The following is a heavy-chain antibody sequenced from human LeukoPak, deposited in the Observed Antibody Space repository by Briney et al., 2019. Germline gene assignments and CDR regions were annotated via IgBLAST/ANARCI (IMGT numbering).Heavy chain of an antibody. Sequence: SVKVSCKASGGTFSSYAISWVRQAPGQGLEWMGRIIPIFGTANYAQKFQGRVTITTDESTSTAYMELSSLRSENTAVYYCARGSGYCTNGVCSVDDIWGQGTMVTVSS. V-gene: IGHV1-69*05. CDR2: IIPIFGTA. CDR1: GGTFSSYA. D-gene: IGHD2-8*01. CDR3: ARGSGYCTNGVCSVDDI. J-gene: IGHJ3*02.